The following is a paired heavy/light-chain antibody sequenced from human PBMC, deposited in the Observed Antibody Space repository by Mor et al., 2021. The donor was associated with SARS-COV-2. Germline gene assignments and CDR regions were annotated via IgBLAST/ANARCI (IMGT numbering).Heavy chain of an antibody. J-gene: IGHJ4*02. V-gene: IGHV1-69*01. D-gene: IGHD1-26*01. CDR2: IIPMFGTA. CDR3: ASKKGAYFDY. CDR1: GRTFSSYP. Sequence: QVQLVQSGAEVKKPGSSVKVSCKASGRTFSSYPISWVRQAPGQGLEWMGGIIPMFGTANYAQKFQGGVTITADESTNTAYMELSGLRSEDTAVYYCASKKGAYFDYWGQGTLVTVSS.
Light chain of an antibody. CDR1: QDISNY. CDR2: DAS. CDR3: QHYDNLPRIFT. V-gene: IGKV1-33*01. Sequence: DIQMTQSPSSLSASVGDRVTITCQASQDISNYLSWYQQEPGQAPKLLIYDASHLETGVPSRFSGSGSGTDFTFTISSLQPEDIATYYCQHYDNLPRIFTFGPGTKVDIK. J-gene: IGKJ3*01.